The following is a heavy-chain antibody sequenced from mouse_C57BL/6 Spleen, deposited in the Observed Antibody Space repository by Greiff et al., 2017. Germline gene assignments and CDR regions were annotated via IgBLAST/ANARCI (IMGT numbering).Heavy chain of an antibody. Sequence: QVQLKESGPGLVQPSQSLSITCTVSGFSLTSYGVHWVRQSPGKGLEWLGVIWSGGSTDYNAAFISRLSIRKVNSKSQVFFKMNSLQADDTAIYYCARDYGSSYGFAYWGQGTLVTVSA. V-gene: IGHV2-2*01. J-gene: IGHJ3*01. CDR2: IWSGGST. CDR1: GFSLTSYG. D-gene: IGHD1-1*01. CDR3: ARDYGSSYGFAY.